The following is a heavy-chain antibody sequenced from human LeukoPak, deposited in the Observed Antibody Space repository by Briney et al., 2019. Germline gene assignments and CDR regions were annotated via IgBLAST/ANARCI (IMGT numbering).Heavy chain of an antibody. CDR2: IHSDGSPT. CDR1: GFTFSSAW. J-gene: IGHJ4*02. D-gene: IGHD6-13*01. CDR3: ARDFMYSISCAGC. Sequence: GGSLRLSCAASGFTFSSAWMHWVRQAPGKGLVWVSRIHSDGSPTSYADSVKGRFTISRDNAKNTLYLQMNSLRVEDTAVYYCARDFMYSISCAGCWGQGTLVTVSS. V-gene: IGHV3-74*01.